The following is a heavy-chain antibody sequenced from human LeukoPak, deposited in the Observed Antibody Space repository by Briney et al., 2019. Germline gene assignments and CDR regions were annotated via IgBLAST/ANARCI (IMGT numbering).Heavy chain of an antibody. Sequence: ASVKVSCKASGYTFTGYYMHWVRQAPGQGLEWMGWINPNSGGTNYAQKFQGRVTMTRDTSISTAYMELSRLRSDDTAVYYCARDSEYSYGLGSYYYYMDVWGKGTTVTVSS. J-gene: IGHJ6*03. CDR2: INPNSGGT. D-gene: IGHD5-18*01. V-gene: IGHV1-2*02. CDR3: ARDSEYSYGLGSYYYYMDV. CDR1: GYTFTGYY.